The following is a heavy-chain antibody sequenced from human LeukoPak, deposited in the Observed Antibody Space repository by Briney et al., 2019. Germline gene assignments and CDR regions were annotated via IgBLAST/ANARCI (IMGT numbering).Heavy chain of an antibody. CDR1: GFTFSTYG. J-gene: IGHJ4*02. Sequence: GGSLRLSCAASGFTFSTYGMHWVRQAPGKGLEWVAVISYDGSNKYYADSVKGRFTISRDNSKNTLYLQMNSLRAEDTAVYYCANREYHLPALYWSQGTLVTVSS. V-gene: IGHV3-30*18. D-gene: IGHD2-2*01. CDR3: ANREYHLPALY. CDR2: ISYDGSNK.